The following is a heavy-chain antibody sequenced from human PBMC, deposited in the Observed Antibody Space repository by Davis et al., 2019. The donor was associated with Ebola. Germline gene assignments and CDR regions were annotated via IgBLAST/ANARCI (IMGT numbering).Heavy chain of an antibody. CDR1: GGTFSSYA. CDR3: ARGMLGYCSSTSCSPYYYYMDV. V-gene: IGHV1-69*13. D-gene: IGHD2-2*01. J-gene: IGHJ6*03. CDR2: IIPIFGTA. Sequence: SVKVSCKASGGTFSSYAISWVRQAPGQGLEWMGGIIPIFGTANYAQKFQGRVTITADESTSTAYMELSSLRSEDTAVYYCARGMLGYCSSTSCSPYYYYMDVWGKGTTVTVSS.